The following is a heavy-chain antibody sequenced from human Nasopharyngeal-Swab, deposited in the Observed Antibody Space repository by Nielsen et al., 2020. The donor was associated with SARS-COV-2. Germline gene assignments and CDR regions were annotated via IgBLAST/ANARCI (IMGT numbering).Heavy chain of an antibody. CDR3: ARDDGQWLNPVYYFDY. D-gene: IGHD6-19*01. Sequence: GESLKISCAASGFTFSSYSMNWVRQAPGKGLEWVSSISSSSSYIYYADSAKGRFTISRDNAKNSLYLQMNSLRAEDTAVYYCARDDGQWLNPVYYFDYWGQGTLVTVSS. CDR1: GFTFSSYS. CDR2: ISSSSSYI. V-gene: IGHV3-21*01. J-gene: IGHJ4*02.